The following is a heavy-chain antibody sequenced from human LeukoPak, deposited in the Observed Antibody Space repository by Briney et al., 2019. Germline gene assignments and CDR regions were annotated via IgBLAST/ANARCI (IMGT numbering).Heavy chain of an antibody. CDR1: GYSFSNYW. CDR3: ARLDSSGWYSDY. Sequence: PGESLKISCKASGYSFSNYWIGWVRQVPGKGLEWMGIVYPRDSDTRYSPSFQGQVTISADKSISTAYLQWSSLKASDTAVYYCARLDSSGWYSDYWGQGTLVTVSS. V-gene: IGHV5-51*01. D-gene: IGHD6-19*01. J-gene: IGHJ4*02. CDR2: VYPRDSDT.